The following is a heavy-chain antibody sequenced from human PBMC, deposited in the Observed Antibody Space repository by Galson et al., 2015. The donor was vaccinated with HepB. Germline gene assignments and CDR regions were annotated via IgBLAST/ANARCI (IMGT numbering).Heavy chain of an antibody. Sequence: SVKVSCKASGGTFSSYAISWVRQAPGQGLEWMGGIIPILGIANYAQKFQGRVTITADKSTSTAYMELSSLRSEDTAVYYCARPGYYYDSSGLLSRYYFDYWGQGTLVTVSS. CDR1: GGTFSSYA. J-gene: IGHJ4*02. CDR2: IIPILGIA. D-gene: IGHD3-22*01. V-gene: IGHV1-69*10. CDR3: ARPGYYYDSSGLLSRYYFDY.